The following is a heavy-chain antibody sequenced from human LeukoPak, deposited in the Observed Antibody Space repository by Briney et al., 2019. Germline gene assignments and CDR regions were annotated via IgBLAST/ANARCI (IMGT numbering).Heavy chain of an antibody. J-gene: IGHJ4*02. V-gene: IGHV3-23*01. CDR3: AKDFAAAGQGYFDY. CDR1: GFTVRNNY. CDR2: ISGSGGST. D-gene: IGHD6-13*01. Sequence: GGSLRLSCAASGFTVRNNYMSWVRQAPGKGLEWVSAISGSGGSTYYADSVKGRFTISRDNSKNTLYLQMNSLRAEDTAVYYCAKDFAAAGQGYFDYWGQGTLVTVSS.